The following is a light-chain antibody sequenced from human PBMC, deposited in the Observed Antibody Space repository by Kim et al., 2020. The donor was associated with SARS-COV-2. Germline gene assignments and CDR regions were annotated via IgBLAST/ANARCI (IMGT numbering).Light chain of an antibody. J-gene: IGLJ3*02. CDR1: SGHSSYA. V-gene: IGLV4-69*01. CDR2: LNSDGSH. Sequence: QLVLTQSPSASASLGASVKLTCTLSSGHSSYAIAWHQQQPEKGPRYLMKLNSDGSHSKGDGIPDRFSGSSSGAERYLTISSLHSEDEADYYCQTWGTGSWVFGGGTQLTVL. CDR3: QTWGTGSWV.